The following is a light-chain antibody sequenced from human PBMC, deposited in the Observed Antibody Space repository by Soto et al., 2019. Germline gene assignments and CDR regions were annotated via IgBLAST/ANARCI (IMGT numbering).Light chain of an antibody. CDR2: GAS. Sequence: RVTQSPSSPSASVGDRVTFTCRASQSISTYLNWYEQKPGKAPNLLIYGASNLQSGVPSRFSGGGSGTDFTLTISSLQPEDSAVYYCQQYNNWPPEWTFGQGTKVDIK. CDR3: QQYNNWPPEWT. CDR1: QSISTY. V-gene: IGKV1-39*01. J-gene: IGKJ1*01.